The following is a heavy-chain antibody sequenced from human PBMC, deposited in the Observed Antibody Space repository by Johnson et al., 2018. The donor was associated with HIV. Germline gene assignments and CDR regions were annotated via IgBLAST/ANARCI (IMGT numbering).Heavy chain of an antibody. CDR2: ISYDGSNK. D-gene: IGHD1-14*01. Sequence: QMQLVESGGGVVQPGGSLRLSCAASGFTFSSYAMHWVRQAPGKGLDWVAVISYDGSNKYYADSVKGRFTISRDNSKNTLYLQMNSLRAEDTAVYYCARVGRGLGTEDAFDIWGLGTMVTVSS. CDR1: GFTFSSYA. CDR3: ARVGRGLGTEDAFDI. V-gene: IGHV3-30-3*01. J-gene: IGHJ3*02.